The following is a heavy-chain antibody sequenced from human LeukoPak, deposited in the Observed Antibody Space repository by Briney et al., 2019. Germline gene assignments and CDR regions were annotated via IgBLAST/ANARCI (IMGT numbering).Heavy chain of an antibody. J-gene: IGHJ3*02. D-gene: IGHD3-10*01. V-gene: IGHV4-59*01. CDR3: ATSSSRSGSSHDAFDI. CDR2: IYYSGST. CDR1: GGSISSYY. Sequence: PSETLSLTCTVSGGSISSYYWSWIRQPPGKGLEWIGYIYYSGSTNYNPSLKSRVTISVDTSKNQFSLKLSSVTAADTAVYYCATSSSRSGSSHDAFDIWGQGTMVTVSS.